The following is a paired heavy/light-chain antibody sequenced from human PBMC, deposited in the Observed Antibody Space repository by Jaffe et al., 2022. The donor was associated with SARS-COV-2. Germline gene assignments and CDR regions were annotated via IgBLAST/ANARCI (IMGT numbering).Heavy chain of an antibody. CDR3: ARCHDGQYYYMDV. V-gene: IGHV3-7*01. J-gene: IGHJ6*03. D-gene: IGHD1-1*01. CDR2: IRHDGSEK. CDR1: GFTFSAYW. Sequence: EVLVVESGGGLVQPGGSLRLSCAVSGFTFSAYWVSWVRQAPGKGLEWVANIRHDGSEKYYADSVKGRFTISRDNAKNSGYLQMNSLRADDTAVYYCARCHDGQYYYMDVWGKGTTVTVSS.
Light chain of an antibody. CDR3: LHDHEYPLT. CDR2: AAS. V-gene: IGKV1-6*01. J-gene: IGKJ4*01. Sequence: AIQMTQSPSSLSASVGDRVTITCRASQGIKNELGWYQQKPGKAPKLLIYAASTLQSGVPSRFSGSGSGTDFTLTISSLQPEDFATYYCLHDHEYPLTFGGGTKVEIK. CDR1: QGIKNE.